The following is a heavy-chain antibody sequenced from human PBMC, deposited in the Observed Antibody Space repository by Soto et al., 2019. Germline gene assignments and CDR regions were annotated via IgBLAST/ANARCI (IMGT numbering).Heavy chain of an antibody. Sequence: QVQLVQSGAEVKKPGSSVKVSCKASGGTFSNYPISWVRQAPGQGLEWMGGIIPIFGTVNYAQKFQGRVTNTADESTSTAYMELSSLRSEDTAVYYCARGNHRWLQLWYFDLWGRGTLVTVSS. CDR1: GGTFSNYP. V-gene: IGHV1-69*12. CDR2: IIPIFGTV. J-gene: IGHJ2*01. D-gene: IGHD5-12*01. CDR3: ARGNHRWLQLWYFDL.